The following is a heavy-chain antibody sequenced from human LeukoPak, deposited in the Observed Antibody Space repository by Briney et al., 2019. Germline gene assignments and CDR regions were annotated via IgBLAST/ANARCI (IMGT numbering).Heavy chain of an antibody. D-gene: IGHD3-10*01. V-gene: IGHV3-23*01. CDR1: GFTFSSYA. J-gene: IGHJ5*02. CDR2: ISGSGGST. CDR3: ANMGLLWFGEGIWFDP. Sequence: PGGSLRLSCAASGFTFSSYAMSWVRQAPGKGLEWVSAISGSGGSTYYADSVKGRFTISRDNSKNTLYLQMNSLRAEDTAVYYCANMGLLWFGEGIWFDPWGQGTPVTVSS.